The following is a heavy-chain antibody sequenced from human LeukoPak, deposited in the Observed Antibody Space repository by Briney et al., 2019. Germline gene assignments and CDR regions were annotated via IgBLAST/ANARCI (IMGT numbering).Heavy chain of an antibody. Sequence: PSETLSLTCAVYGGSFSGYYWSWIRQPPGKGLEWIGEINHSGSTNYNPSLKSRVTISVDTSKNQFSLKLSSVTAADTAVYYCARVRWYYYDSSGQHDYWGQGTLVNVSS. CDR2: INHSGST. D-gene: IGHD3-22*01. J-gene: IGHJ4*02. CDR1: GGSFSGYY. CDR3: ARVRWYYYDSSGQHDY. V-gene: IGHV4-34*01.